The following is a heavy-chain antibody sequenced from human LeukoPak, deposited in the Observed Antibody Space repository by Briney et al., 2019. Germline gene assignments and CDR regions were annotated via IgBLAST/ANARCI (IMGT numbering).Heavy chain of an antibody. CDR2: IIPIFGTA. D-gene: IGHD3-16*01. Sequence: GASVKVSCKASGGTFSSYAISWVRQAPGQGLEWMGGIIPIFGTANYAQKFQGSVTITADESTSTAYMELSSLRSEDTAVYYCARDSPRLGHYYYMDVWGKGTTVTVSS. CDR1: GGTFSSYA. CDR3: ARDSPRLGHYYYMDV. V-gene: IGHV1-69*13. J-gene: IGHJ6*03.